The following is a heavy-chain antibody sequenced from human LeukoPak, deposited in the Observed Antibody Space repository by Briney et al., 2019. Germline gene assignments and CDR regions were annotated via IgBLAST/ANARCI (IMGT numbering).Heavy chain of an antibody. V-gene: IGHV3-30*18. D-gene: IGHD2-15*01. Sequence: GGSLRLSCATSGFTFSNYGMHWVRQAPGKGLEWVAVISSDETNIRYGDSVRGRFTVSRDNAKNTVYLQMNSPGADDTAVYYCAKDPYRVVFATGNYLDPWGQGTLVTVSS. CDR2: ISSDETNI. CDR1: GFTFSNYG. CDR3: AKDPYRVVFATGNYLDP. J-gene: IGHJ5*02.